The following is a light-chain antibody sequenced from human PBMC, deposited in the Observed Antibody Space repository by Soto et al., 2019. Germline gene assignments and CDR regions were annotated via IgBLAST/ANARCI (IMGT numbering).Light chain of an antibody. CDR3: QHYNSYSEA. J-gene: IGKJ1*01. V-gene: IGKV3-15*01. CDR2: GAS. CDR1: QSVSST. Sequence: IVMTQSPATLSVSPGERATLSCRASQSVSSTLAWYQQKPGQAPRLLIYGASTRATGIPARSSGSGSGTEFTPTISSLQSEDFAVYYCQHYNSYSEAFGQGTKVDIK.